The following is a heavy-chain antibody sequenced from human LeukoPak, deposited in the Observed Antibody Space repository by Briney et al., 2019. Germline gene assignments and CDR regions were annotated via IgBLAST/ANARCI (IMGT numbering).Heavy chain of an antibody. CDR1: GYTFTNYF. CDR3: ARDDYGDLQYFEN. V-gene: IGHV1-2*02. J-gene: IGHJ4*02. D-gene: IGHD4-17*01. CDR2: INPNDGCT. Sequence: ASVKVSCKASGYTFTNYFLHWVRQAPGQGLEWMGCINPNDGCTISARKFQGRVTMTRDTSISTAYMELSRLRSDDTAVYYCARDDYGDLQYFENWGQGTLVTASS.